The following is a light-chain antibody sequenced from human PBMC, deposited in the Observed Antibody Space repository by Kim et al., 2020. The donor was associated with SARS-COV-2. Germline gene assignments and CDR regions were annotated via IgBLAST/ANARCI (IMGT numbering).Light chain of an antibody. V-gene: IGLV2-14*03. CDR2: DII. Sequence: TNFCPETSVDNGAYNYVSWYQQHPGKAPKRMIYDIIHRPSGVSNRFSGSKSGNTASLTISGLQAEDEAEYYCCSCAISSTVIFGGGTQLTVL. J-gene: IGLJ2*01. CDR1: SVDNGAYNY. CDR3: CSCAISSTVI.